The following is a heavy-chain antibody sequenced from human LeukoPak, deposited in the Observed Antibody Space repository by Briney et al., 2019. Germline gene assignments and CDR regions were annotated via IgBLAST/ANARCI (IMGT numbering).Heavy chain of an antibody. CDR2: ISGSGTST. D-gene: IGHD6-6*01. V-gene: IGHV3-23*01. CDR1: RFTFNDYG. Sequence: PGGSLRLSCAASRFTFNDYGMSWVRQTPGKGLEWVSSISGSGTSTYYADSVKGRFTISRDNSKNMLFLQMDRLTAEDTAVYYCARDSVAVRPGWFDPWGQGTLVTVSS. J-gene: IGHJ5*02. CDR3: ARDSVAVRPGWFDP.